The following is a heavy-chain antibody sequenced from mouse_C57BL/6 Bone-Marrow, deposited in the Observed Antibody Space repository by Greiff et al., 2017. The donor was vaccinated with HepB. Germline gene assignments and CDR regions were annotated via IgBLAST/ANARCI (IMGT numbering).Heavy chain of an antibody. J-gene: IGHJ3*01. CDR3: TTPLIYYGNYLSLAY. CDR2: IDPENGDT. D-gene: IGHD2-1*01. V-gene: IGHV14-4*01. Sequence: SGAELVRPGASVKLSCTASGFNIKDDYMHWVKQRPEQGLEWIGWIDPENGDTEYASKFQGKATITADTSSNTAYLQLSSLTSEDTAVYYCTTPLIYYGNYLSLAYWGQGTLVTVSA. CDR1: GFNIKDDY.